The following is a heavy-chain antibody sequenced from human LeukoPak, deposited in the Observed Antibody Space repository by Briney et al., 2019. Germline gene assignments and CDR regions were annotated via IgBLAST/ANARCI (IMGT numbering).Heavy chain of an antibody. CDR1: GFTFSSYS. D-gene: IGHD2-2*01. V-gene: IGHV3-21*01. Sequence: GGSLRLSCAASGFTFSSYSMNWVRQAPGKGLEWVSSISSSSSYIYYADSVKGRFTISRDNAKNSLYLQMNSLRAEDTAVYYCARDGRRYQLLPNWFDPWGQGTLVTVSS. CDR2: ISSSSSYI. J-gene: IGHJ5*02. CDR3: ARDGRRYQLLPNWFDP.